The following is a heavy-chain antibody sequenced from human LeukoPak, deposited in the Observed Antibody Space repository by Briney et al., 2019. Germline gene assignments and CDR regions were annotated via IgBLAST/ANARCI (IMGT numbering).Heavy chain of an antibody. D-gene: IGHD1-20*01. Sequence: SETLSLTCTVSGGSISSYYWSWIRQPPGKGLEWIGYIYYSGNTDYNPSLKSRVTISVDTSKNQFSLKLSSVTAADTAVYYCARAYNWNVLADYWGQGTLVTVSS. CDR1: GGSISSYY. J-gene: IGHJ4*02. V-gene: IGHV4-59*01. CDR3: ARAYNWNVLADY. CDR2: IYYSGNT.